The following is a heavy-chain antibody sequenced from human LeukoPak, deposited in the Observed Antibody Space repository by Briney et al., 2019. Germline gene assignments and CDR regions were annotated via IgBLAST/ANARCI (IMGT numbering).Heavy chain of an antibody. Sequence: GGSLRLSCAASGFTFSSYGMSWVRQAPGKGLEWVSAISGSGGSTYYADSVKGRFTISRDNSKNTLYLQMNSLRAEDTAVYYCAKGDYYDILTGYYAPMGYWGQGTLVTVSS. CDR1: GFTFSSYG. CDR3: AKGDYYDILTGYYAPMGY. D-gene: IGHD3-9*01. J-gene: IGHJ4*02. CDR2: ISGSGGST. V-gene: IGHV3-23*01.